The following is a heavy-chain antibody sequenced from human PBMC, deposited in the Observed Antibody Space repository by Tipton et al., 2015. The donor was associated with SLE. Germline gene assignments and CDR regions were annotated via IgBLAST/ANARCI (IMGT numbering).Heavy chain of an antibody. CDR1: GGSISSSSYY. V-gene: IGHV4-39*07. Sequence: TLSLTCTVSGGSISSSSYYWGWIRQPPGKGLEWIGSIYYSGSTYYNPSLKSRVTISVDTSKNQFSLQLNSVTPEDTAVYYCARGAAVAGAPDWWGQGTLVTVSS. D-gene: IGHD6-19*01. CDR3: ARGAAVAGAPDW. CDR2: IYYSGST. J-gene: IGHJ4*02.